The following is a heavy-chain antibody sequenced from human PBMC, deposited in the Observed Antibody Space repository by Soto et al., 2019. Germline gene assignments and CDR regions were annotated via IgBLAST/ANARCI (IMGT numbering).Heavy chain of an antibody. D-gene: IGHD3-9*01. CDR2: ISYDGSNR. V-gene: IGHV3-30*18. J-gene: IGHJ6*02. Sequence: GGSVRHSAAAAGFTYRTDGAHCVRQTPGKGLEWVAVISYDGSNRYYADSVKGRFTISRDNSKNTLDLQMNSLRAEDSAVYYCVKDGDSDILTGYHRVWCQGTTVTVFS. CDR3: VKDGDSDILTGYHRV. CDR1: GFTYRTDG.